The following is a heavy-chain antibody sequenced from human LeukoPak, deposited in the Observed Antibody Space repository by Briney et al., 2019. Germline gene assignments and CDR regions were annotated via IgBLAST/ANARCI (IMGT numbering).Heavy chain of an antibody. CDR3: ARETYYYDSSGYYSV. CDR2: ISSSGSTI. J-gene: IGHJ6*04. CDR1: GFTFSDYY. Sequence: PGGSLRLSCAASGFTFSDYYMSWIRQAPGKGLEWVSYISSSGSTIYYADSVKGRFTISRDNAKNSLYLQMNSLRAEDTAVYYCARETYYYDSSGYYSVWGKGTTVTVSS. V-gene: IGHV3-11*04. D-gene: IGHD3-22*01.